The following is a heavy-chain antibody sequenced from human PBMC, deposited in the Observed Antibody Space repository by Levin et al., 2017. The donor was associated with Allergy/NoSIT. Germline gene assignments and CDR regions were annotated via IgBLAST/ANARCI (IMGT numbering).Heavy chain of an antibody. CDR2: ISSDSSTI. V-gene: IGHV3-11*01. J-gene: IGHJ4*02. CDR3: ARDFYCTGGDCYSRPDY. Sequence: LSLTCAASGFTFSDYYMSWVRQAPGKGLEWVSYISSDSSTIYYADSVRGRFTISRDNAKNSLYLQMNSLRAVDTAVYYCARDFYCTGGDCYSRPDYWGQGTLVTVSS. D-gene: IGHD2-15*01. CDR1: GFTFSDYY.